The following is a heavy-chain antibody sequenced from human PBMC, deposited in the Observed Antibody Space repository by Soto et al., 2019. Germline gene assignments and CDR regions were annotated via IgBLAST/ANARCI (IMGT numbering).Heavy chain of an antibody. Sequence: QVQLVQSGAEVKKPGASVKVSCKASGATFTSYDINWVRQAPGQGLEWMGWMDPNTGDTASAQKFPGRVTVTTNTSMSTAYMELNSLRSEDTAVYYCAILRGGSGGFMDVWGKGTTVTVSS. J-gene: IGHJ6*03. CDR2: MDPNTGDT. CDR1: GATFTSYD. CDR3: AILRGGSGGFMDV. D-gene: IGHD3-10*01. V-gene: IGHV1-8*01.